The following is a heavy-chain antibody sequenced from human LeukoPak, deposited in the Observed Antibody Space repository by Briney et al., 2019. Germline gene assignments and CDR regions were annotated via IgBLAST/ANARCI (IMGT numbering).Heavy chain of an antibody. CDR1: GYTFTSYY. Sequence: ASVKVSCKASGYTFTSYYMHWVRQAPGQGLEWMGIINPSGGSTSYAQKFQGRVTMTRDMSTSTVYMELSSLRSEDTAVCYCARDSGSSWSVYYYYYMDVWGKGTTVTVSS. J-gene: IGHJ6*03. D-gene: IGHD6-13*01. CDR2: INPSGGST. V-gene: IGHV1-46*01. CDR3: ARDSGSSWSVYYYYYMDV.